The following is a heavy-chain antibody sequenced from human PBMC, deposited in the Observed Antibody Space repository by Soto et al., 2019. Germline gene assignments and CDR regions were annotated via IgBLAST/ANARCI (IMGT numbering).Heavy chain of an antibody. CDR2: IYSGGST. D-gene: IGHD6-13*01. CDR1: GFTVSSNY. V-gene: IGHV3-53*04. J-gene: IGHJ6*03. CDR3: ARAARYSSPKHELYYYYYYMDV. Sequence: ESGGGLVQPGGSLRLSCAASGFTVSSNYMSWVRQAPGKGLEWVSVIYSGGSTYYADSVKGRFTIVRHNSKNTLYLQMNSLGAEDADVYYCARAARYSSPKHELYYYYYYMDVWGKGTTVTVSS.